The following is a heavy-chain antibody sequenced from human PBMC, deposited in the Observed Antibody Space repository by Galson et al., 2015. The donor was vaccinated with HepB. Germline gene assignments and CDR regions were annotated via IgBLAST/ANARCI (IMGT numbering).Heavy chain of an antibody. CDR1: GFTFSSYD. Sequence: SLRLSCAASGFTFSSYDMHWVRQATGKGLEWVSAIGTAGDPYYPGSVKGRFTISRENAKNSLYLQMNSLRAGDTAVYYCARAYRSSSWYPLWDYYYGMDVWGQGTTVTVSS. CDR3: ARAYRSSSWYPLWDYYYGMDV. V-gene: IGHV3-13*05. D-gene: IGHD6-13*01. J-gene: IGHJ6*02. CDR2: IGTAGDP.